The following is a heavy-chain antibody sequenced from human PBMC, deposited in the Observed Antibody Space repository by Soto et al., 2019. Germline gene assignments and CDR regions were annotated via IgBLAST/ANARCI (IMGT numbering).Heavy chain of an antibody. Sequence: ASVKVSCKASGYTFTSYYMHWVRQAPGQGLEWMGRINPNSGGTSYAQKFQGWVTMTRDTSISTAYMELSRLRSDDTAVYYCARATNPNIVVVVAATIGGAFDIWGQGTMVTVSS. D-gene: IGHD2-15*01. CDR3: ARATNPNIVVVVAATIGGAFDI. J-gene: IGHJ3*02. CDR1: GYTFTSYY. V-gene: IGHV1-2*04. CDR2: INPNSGGT.